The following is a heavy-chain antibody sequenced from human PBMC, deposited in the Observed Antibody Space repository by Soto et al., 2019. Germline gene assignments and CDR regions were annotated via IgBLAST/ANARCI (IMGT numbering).Heavy chain of an antibody. CDR3: ARGGVYSSSSLAFDI. CDR2: MNPNSGNT. Sequence: ASVKVSCKASGGTFSSYAISWVRQAPGQGLEWMGWMNPNSGNTGYAQKFQGRVTMTRNTSISTAYMELSSLRSEDTAVYYCARGGVYSSSSLAFDIWGQGTMVTVSS. D-gene: IGHD6-6*01. V-gene: IGHV1-8*02. J-gene: IGHJ3*02. CDR1: GGTFSSYA.